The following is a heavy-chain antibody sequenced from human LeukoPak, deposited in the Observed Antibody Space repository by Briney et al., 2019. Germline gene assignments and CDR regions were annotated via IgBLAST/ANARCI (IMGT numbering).Heavy chain of an antibody. CDR3: ARDWRPAAMRFNWFDP. CDR1: GGSISSYY. D-gene: IGHD2-2*01. Sequence: SETLSLTCTVSGGSISSYYWSWIRQPPGKGLEWIGYIYYSGSTNYNPSLKSRVTISVDTSKNQFSLKLSSVTAADTAVYYCARDWRPAAMRFNWFDPWGQGTLVTVSS. V-gene: IGHV4-59*12. CDR2: IYYSGST. J-gene: IGHJ5*02.